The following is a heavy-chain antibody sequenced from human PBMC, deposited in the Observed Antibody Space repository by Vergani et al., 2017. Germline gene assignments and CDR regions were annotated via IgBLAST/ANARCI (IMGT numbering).Heavy chain of an antibody. V-gene: IGHV3-21*01. CDR2: ISSSSSYI. Sequence: EVQLVESGGGLVKPGGSLRLSCAASGFTFSSYSMNWVRQAPGKGLEWVSSISSSSSYIYYADSVKGRFTISRDNAKNSLYLQMNSLRAEDTAGYYCARAWVGVTTDFDYWGQGTLVSVSS. D-gene: IGHD4-11*01. CDR3: ARAWVGVTTDFDY. J-gene: IGHJ4*02. CDR1: GFTFSSYS.